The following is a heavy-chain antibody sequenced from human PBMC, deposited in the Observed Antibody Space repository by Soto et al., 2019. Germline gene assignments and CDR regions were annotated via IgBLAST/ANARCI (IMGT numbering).Heavy chain of an antibody. Sequence: EVQLLESGGGLVQPGGSLRLSCAASGFTFSSYAMTWVRQAPGKGLXXVSTISGSGGSTYYADSVKGRFTISRDNSKNTLYLQMNSLRAEDTAVYYCAKSRQTTYYDFWSGADYWGQGTLVTVSS. CDR3: AKSRQTTYYDFWSGADY. CDR2: ISGSGGST. D-gene: IGHD3-3*01. CDR1: GFTFSSYA. V-gene: IGHV3-23*01. J-gene: IGHJ4*02.